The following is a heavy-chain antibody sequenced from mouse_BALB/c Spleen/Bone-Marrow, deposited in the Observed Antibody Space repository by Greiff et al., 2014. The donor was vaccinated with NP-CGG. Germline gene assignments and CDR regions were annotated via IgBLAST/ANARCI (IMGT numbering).Heavy chain of an antibody. D-gene: IGHD2-14*01. CDR2: SRNKANDYTT. CDR1: GFTFSDFY. V-gene: IGHV7-1*02. Sequence: EVQGVESGGGLVQPGGSLRLSCATSGFTFSDFYMEWVRQPPGKRLEWIAASRNKANDYTTEYSASVKGRFIVSRDTSQSILYLQMNALRAEDTAIYYCARDAYYGYGNYYAMDYWGQGPSVTVSS. CDR3: ARDAYYGYGNYYAMDY. J-gene: IGHJ4*01.